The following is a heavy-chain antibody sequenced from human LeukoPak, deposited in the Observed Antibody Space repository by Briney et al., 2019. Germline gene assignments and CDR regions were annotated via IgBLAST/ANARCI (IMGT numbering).Heavy chain of an antibody. CDR2: ISSSGSTI. Sequence: PGGSLRLSCAASGFTFSSYEMNWVRQAPGKGLEWVSYISSSGSTIYYADSVKGRFTISRDNAKNSLYLQMNSLRAEDTAVCYCAELGITMIEGVWGKGTTVTISS. D-gene: IGHD3-22*01. V-gene: IGHV3-48*03. CDR3: AELGITMIEGV. CDR1: GFTFSSYE. J-gene: IGHJ6*04.